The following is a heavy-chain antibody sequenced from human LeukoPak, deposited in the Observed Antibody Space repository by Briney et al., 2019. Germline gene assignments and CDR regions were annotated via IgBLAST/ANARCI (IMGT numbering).Heavy chain of an antibody. CDR3: ARNNEPDYWYYMDV. J-gene: IGHJ6*03. V-gene: IGHV1-69*13. Sequence: SAKVSCKASGGTFSSYAISWVRQAPGQGLEWMGGIIPIFGTANYAQKFQGRVTITADESTSTAYMELSSLRSEDTAVYYCARNNEPDYWYYMDVWGKGTTVTVSS. CDR1: GGTFSSYA. D-gene: IGHD1-14*01. CDR2: IIPIFGTA.